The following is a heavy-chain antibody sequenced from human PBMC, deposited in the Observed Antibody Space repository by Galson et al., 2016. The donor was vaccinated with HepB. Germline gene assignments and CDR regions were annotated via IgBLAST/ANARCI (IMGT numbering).Heavy chain of an antibody. D-gene: IGHD2/OR15-2a*01. Sequence: TLSPTCSVAGGSISSGGSYWSWIRQHPGKGLEWFGHIDYSGRTYYNPSLKSRLTKSGDTSKNQFTLMLTPVTAENTAVYYCRSLEEYPFAYYFDYWGQGTLVTVSS. CDR1: GGSISSGGSY. V-gene: IGHV4-31*03. CDR3: RSLEEYPFAYYFDY. CDR2: IDYSGRT. J-gene: IGHJ4*02.